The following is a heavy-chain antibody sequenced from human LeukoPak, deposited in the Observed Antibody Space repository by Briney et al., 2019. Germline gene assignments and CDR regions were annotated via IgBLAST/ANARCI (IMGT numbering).Heavy chain of an antibody. Sequence: GGSLRLSCAASGFTFSSYAMSWVRQAPGKGLEWVSAISGSGGSTYYADSVKGRFTISRGNSKNTLYLQMNSLRAEDTAAYYCARALDYGGNARYYYYYYMDVWGKGTTVTVSS. CDR1: GFTFSSYA. V-gene: IGHV3-23*01. CDR2: ISGSGGST. CDR3: ARALDYGGNARYYYYYYMDV. D-gene: IGHD4-23*01. J-gene: IGHJ6*03.